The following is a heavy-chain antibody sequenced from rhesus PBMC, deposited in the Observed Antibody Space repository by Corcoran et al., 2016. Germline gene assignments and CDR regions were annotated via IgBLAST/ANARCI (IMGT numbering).Heavy chain of an antibody. V-gene: IGHV4S12*01. CDR2: IYSNSEST. Sequence: QLQLQESGPGLVKPSETLSLTCTVPGGSISSNYWRWIRPPPGKGLEWIGGIYSNSESTNYNPSLKSRVTISKDTSKNQFSLKVSSVTATDTAVYYCARDPWGSYYIDYWGQGVLVTVSS. CDR3: ARDPWGSYYIDY. D-gene: IGHD5-42*01. J-gene: IGHJ4*01. CDR1: GGSISSNY.